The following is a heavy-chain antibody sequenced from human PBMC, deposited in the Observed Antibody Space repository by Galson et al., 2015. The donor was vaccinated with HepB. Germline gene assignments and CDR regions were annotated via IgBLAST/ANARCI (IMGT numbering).Heavy chain of an antibody. J-gene: IGHJ4*02. Sequence: SLRLSCAASGFTFNNYAMSRVRQAPGRGLEWVSAISGSGGSTFYADSVKGRFTISRDNLKNTLDLQMSNLRAEDTAVYYCAKDLRDYVWGTYRGILDYWGQGTLVTVSS. CDR3: AKDLRDYVWGTYRGILDY. D-gene: IGHD3-16*02. CDR2: ISGSGGST. V-gene: IGHV3-23*01. CDR1: GFTFNNYA.